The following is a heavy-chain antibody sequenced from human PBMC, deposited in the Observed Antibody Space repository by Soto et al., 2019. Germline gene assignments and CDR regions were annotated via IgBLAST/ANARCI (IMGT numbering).Heavy chain of an antibody. J-gene: IGHJ3*02. CDR1: GGSISSGDYY. Sequence: SETLSLTCTVSGGSISSGDYYWSWIRQPPGKGLEWIGYIYYSGSTYYNPSLKSQVTISVDTSKNQFSLKLSSVTAADTAVYYCARVRGYYDSSGYSLLDAFDIWGQGTMVTVSS. D-gene: IGHD3-22*01. V-gene: IGHV4-30-4*01. CDR2: IYYSGST. CDR3: ARVRGYYDSSGYSLLDAFDI.